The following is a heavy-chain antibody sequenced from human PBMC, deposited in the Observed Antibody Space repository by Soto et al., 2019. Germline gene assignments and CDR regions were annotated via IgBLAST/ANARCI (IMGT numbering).Heavy chain of an antibody. Sequence: QVQLQQWGAGLLKPSETLSLTCAVYGGSFSGYYWSWIRQPPGKGLEWIGEINHSGSTNYNPSLKSRVTISVDTSKNQFSLKLSSVTAADTAVYYCARGGGDYRDNDAFDIWGQGKMVTVSS. D-gene: IGHD4-4*01. V-gene: IGHV4-34*01. CDR2: INHSGST. CDR1: GGSFSGYY. CDR3: ARGGGDYRDNDAFDI. J-gene: IGHJ3*02.